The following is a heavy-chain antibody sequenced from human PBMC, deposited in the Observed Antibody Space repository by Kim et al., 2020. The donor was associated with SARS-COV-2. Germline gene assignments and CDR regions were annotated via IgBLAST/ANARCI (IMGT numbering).Heavy chain of an antibody. V-gene: IGHV4-39*07. CDR3: ARASSVADWFDP. Sequence: YNPSLKRRVTISVDTSKNPFSLKLSSVTAADTAVYYCARASSVADWFDPWGQGTLVTVSS. D-gene: IGHD2-15*01. J-gene: IGHJ5*02.